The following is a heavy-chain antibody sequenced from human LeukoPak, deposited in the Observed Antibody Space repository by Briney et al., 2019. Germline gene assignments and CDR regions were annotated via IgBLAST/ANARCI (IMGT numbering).Heavy chain of an antibody. Sequence: GGSLRLSCAASGFTFDDYGMSWVRQAPGKGLEWVSGINWNGGSTGYADSVKGRFTISRGNAKNSLYPQMNSLRAEDTALYYCARELITGTFLWFDPWGQGTLVTVSS. CDR1: GFTFDDYG. CDR2: INWNGGST. J-gene: IGHJ5*02. D-gene: IGHD1-7*01. CDR3: ARELITGTFLWFDP. V-gene: IGHV3-20*04.